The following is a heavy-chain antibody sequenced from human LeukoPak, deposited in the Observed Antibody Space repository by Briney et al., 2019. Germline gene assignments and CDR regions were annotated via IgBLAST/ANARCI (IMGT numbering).Heavy chain of an antibody. CDR3: ATHGSSGWYQIDY. Sequence: PGRSLRLSCAASGFTFSSYGMHWVRQAPGKGLEWVAVIWYGGSNKYYADSVKGRFTISRDNSKNTLYLQMNSLRAEDTAVYYCATHGSSGWYQIDYWGQGTLVTVSS. V-gene: IGHV3-33*08. CDR1: GFTFSSYG. CDR2: IWYGGSNK. D-gene: IGHD6-13*01. J-gene: IGHJ4*02.